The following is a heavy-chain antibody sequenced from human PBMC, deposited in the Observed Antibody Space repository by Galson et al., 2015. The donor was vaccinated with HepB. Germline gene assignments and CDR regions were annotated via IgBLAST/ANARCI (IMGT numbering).Heavy chain of an antibody. V-gene: IGHV1-18*04. CDR3: AREERVTYYDILKYGMDV. Sequence: SVKVSCKASGYTFTSYGISWVRQAPGQGLEWMGWISAYNGNTNYAQKLQGRVTMTTDTSTSTAYMELRSLRSDDTAVYYCAREERVTYYDILKYGMDVWGQGTTVTVSS. D-gene: IGHD3-9*01. CDR2: ISAYNGNT. CDR1: GYTFTSYG. J-gene: IGHJ6*02.